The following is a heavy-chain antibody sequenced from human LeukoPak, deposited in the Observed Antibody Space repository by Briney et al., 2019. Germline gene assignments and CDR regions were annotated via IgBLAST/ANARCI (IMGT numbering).Heavy chain of an antibody. CDR2: ISGGGGTT. CDR1: GFTFSNYA. J-gene: IGHJ4*02. CDR3: AKARSMMTAGRSYFDY. Sequence: PGGSLRLSCAASGFTFSNYAMSWVRQAPRKGLEWVSPISGGGGTTYYADSVKGRFTIPRDNSKNTLWLQMSSLRAEDTAVYYCAKARSMMTAGRSYFDYWGQGTLVTVSS. V-gene: IGHV3-23*01. D-gene: IGHD2-21*02.